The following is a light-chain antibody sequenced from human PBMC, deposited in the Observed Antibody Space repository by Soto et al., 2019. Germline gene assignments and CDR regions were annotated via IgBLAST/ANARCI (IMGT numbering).Light chain of an antibody. CDR2: DVS. CDR3: SLYTSSSTYV. Sequence: QSALTQPPSVSGSPGQSVAISCTGTSSDVGGSNGVSWYQQPPGTAPKLMIYDVSNRPSGVPDRFSGSKSGNTASLTISGLQAEDEGDYYCSLYTSSSTYVFGTGTKLTVL. V-gene: IGLV2-18*01. J-gene: IGLJ1*01. CDR1: SSDVGGSNG.